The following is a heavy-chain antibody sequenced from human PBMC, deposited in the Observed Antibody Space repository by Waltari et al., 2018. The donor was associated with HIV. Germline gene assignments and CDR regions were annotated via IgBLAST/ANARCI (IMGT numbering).Heavy chain of an antibody. J-gene: IGHJ5*02. CDR3: ARHSIGRSWFDP. CDR2: IYPDDADT. V-gene: IGHV5-51*01. Sequence: EVQLEQSGAEVKKPGEALKISCKASGYPFTNYWIAWVRQTPGKGLEWMGIIYPDDADTRQSPSFEGHVSISADKSTTTAYLQWTSLRASDSGVYYCARHSIGRSWFDPWGQGTLVTVSS. CDR1: GYPFTNYW. D-gene: IGHD6-6*01.